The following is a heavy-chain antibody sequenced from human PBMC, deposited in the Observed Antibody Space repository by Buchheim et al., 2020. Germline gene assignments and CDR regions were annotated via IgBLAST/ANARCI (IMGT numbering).Heavy chain of an antibody. CDR3: AREYYGTNEFDY. D-gene: IGHD3-10*01. CDR1: GFSFSRYW. CDR2: IKEDGSEK. J-gene: IGHJ4*02. Sequence: EVQLVESGGGLVQPGGSLRLSCAASGFSFSRYWMSWVRQAPGKGLEWVAIIKEDGSEKFHVDSVKGRFTISRDNAKNSLFLQMNSLRVEDTAIYYCAREYYGTNEFDYWGQGTL. V-gene: IGHV3-7*01.